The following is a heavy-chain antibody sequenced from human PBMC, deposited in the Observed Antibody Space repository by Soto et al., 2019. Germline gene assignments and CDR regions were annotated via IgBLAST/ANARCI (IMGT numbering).Heavy chain of an antibody. J-gene: IGHJ5*02. Sequence: SSETLSLTCTVSGGSISSGGYYWSWIRQHPGKGLEWIGYIYYSGSTYYNPSLKSRVTISVDTSKNQFSLKLSSVTAADTAVYYCARIPMIVVVITTPGGFDPWGQGTLVTVSS. V-gene: IGHV4-31*03. CDR3: ARIPMIVVVITTPGGFDP. CDR2: IYYSGST. D-gene: IGHD3-22*01. CDR1: GGSISSGGYY.